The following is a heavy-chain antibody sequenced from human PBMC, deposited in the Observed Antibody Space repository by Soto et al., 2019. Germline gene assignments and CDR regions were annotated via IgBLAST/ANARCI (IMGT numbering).Heavy chain of an antibody. CDR1: GGTFSSYA. J-gene: IGHJ6*02. CDR3: ASGGSGAGTYYYYGMDV. D-gene: IGHD3-10*01. V-gene: IGHV1-69*13. Sequence: ASVKVSCKASGGTFSSYAISWVRQAPGQGLEWMGGIIPIFGTANYAQKFQGRVTITADESTSTAYMELSSLRSEDTAVYYCASGGSGAGTYYYYGMDVWGQGTTVTVSS. CDR2: IIPIFGTA.